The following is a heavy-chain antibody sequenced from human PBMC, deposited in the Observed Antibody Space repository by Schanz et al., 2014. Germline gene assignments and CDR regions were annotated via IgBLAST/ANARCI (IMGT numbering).Heavy chain of an antibody. V-gene: IGHV4-39*01. CDR3: ARLMVPGWFDP. CDR1: GGSISSSTYY. CDR2: IDDTGST. J-gene: IGHJ5*02. D-gene: IGHD3-10*01. Sequence: QLQLQESGPGLVIPSETLSLTCTVSGGSISSSTYYWGWIRQPPGKGPEWIGTIDDTGSTYYTPSMGGRLTRSVDPSKTQLSVQLTSVTAADTAVYYCARLMVPGWFDPWGQGQLVTVSS.